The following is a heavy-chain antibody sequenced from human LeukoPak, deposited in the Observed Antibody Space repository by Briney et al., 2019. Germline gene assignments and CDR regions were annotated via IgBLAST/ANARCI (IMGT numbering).Heavy chain of an antibody. Sequence: SETLPLTCTVSGGAIKSHFWSWVRQPPGKRLESIGYIFHSGSTNYNPSLKSRVTISVDTSKNQFSLRLTSVTAADTAVYYCVRTNPWDLTYYFDYWGQGTLVTVSS. J-gene: IGHJ4*02. CDR3: VRTNPWDLTYYFDY. D-gene: IGHD1-14*01. CDR1: GGAIKSHF. V-gene: IGHV4-59*11. CDR2: IFHSGST.